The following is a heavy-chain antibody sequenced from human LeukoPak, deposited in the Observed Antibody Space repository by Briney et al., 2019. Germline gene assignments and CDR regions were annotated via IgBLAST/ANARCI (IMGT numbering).Heavy chain of an antibody. J-gene: IGHJ4*02. CDR2: INPSGGST. CDR1: GYTFTSYY. D-gene: IGHD5-12*01. CDR3: ARVSGGGYDHIDY. V-gene: IGHV1-46*01. Sequence: ASVKVSCKASGYTFTSYYMHWVRQAPGQGLEWMGIINPSGGSTSYAQKFQGRVTMTRDTSTSTAYMELRSLRSDDTAVYYCARVSGGGYDHIDYWGQGTLITVSS.